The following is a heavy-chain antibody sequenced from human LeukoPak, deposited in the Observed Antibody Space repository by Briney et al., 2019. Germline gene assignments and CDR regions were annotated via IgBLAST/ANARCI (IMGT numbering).Heavy chain of an antibody. CDR1: GYTFTGYY. CDR2: INPNSGGT. D-gene: IGHD1-26*01. CDR3: ARDLGGGSYGFDY. Sequence: ASVKVSCRASGYTFTGYYMHWVRQAPGQGLEWMGWINPNSGGTNYAQKFQGRVTMTRDTSISTAYMELSRLRSDDTAVYYCARDLGGGSYGFDYWGQGTLVTVSS. V-gene: IGHV1-2*02. J-gene: IGHJ4*02.